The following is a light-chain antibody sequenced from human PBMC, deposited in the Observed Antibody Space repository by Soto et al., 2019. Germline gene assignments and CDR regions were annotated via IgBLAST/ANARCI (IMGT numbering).Light chain of an antibody. Sequence: SVLTQPASLSGSAGQSITLSCPGTSSDVGGYNYVSWYQQHPGKAPKLMIYEVTNRPSGVSNRFSGSKSGNTASLTISWLQAEDEVEYYCSSYTSRSTLVFGTGTKVTVL. J-gene: IGLJ1*01. CDR2: EVT. V-gene: IGLV2-14*01. CDR3: SSYTSRSTLV. CDR1: SSDVGGYNY.